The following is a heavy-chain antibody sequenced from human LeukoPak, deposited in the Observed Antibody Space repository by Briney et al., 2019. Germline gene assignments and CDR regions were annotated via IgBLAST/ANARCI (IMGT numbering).Heavy chain of an antibody. V-gene: IGHV3-30*02. CDR2: IRYDGHNK. Sequence: GGTLRLSCAASGFTFSSYGMHWFRQAPAKRLDWVAFIRYDGHNKYYADSVRGRFTISRDNSKNTLYLQMNSLRAEDTALYYCAKVPKWELRGYYFDYWGQGTLVTVSS. D-gene: IGHD1-26*01. CDR3: AKVPKWELRGYYFDY. J-gene: IGHJ4*02. CDR1: GFTFSSYG.